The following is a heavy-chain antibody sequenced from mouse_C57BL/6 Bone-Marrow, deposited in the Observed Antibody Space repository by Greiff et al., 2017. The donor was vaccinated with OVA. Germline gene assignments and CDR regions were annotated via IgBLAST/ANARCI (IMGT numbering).Heavy chain of an antibody. J-gene: IGHJ2*01. V-gene: IGHV1-82*01. CDR2: IYPGDGDT. CDR3: ARSDYGSSYDY. CDR1: GYAFSSSW. Sequence: QVQLQQSGPELVKPGASVKISCKASGYAFSSSWMNWVKQRPGKGLEWIGRIYPGDGDTNYNGKFKGKATLTADKSYSTAYMQLSSLTSEDSAVYFCARSDYGSSYDYWGQGTTLTVSS. D-gene: IGHD1-1*01.